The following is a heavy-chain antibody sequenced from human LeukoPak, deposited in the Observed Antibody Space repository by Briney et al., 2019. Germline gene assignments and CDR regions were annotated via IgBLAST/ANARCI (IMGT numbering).Heavy chain of an antibody. CDR2: IYTSGST. CDR3: ARDYFVGSLYYYYYMDV. CDR1: GGSISSGSYY. D-gene: IGHD2-15*01. J-gene: IGHJ6*03. V-gene: IGHV4-61*02. Sequence: SETLSLTCTVSGGSISSGSYYWSWIRQPAGKGLEWIGRIYTSGSTNYNPSLKSRVTISVDTSKNQFSLKLSSVTAADTAVYYCARDYFVGSLYYYYYMDVWGKGTTVTVSS.